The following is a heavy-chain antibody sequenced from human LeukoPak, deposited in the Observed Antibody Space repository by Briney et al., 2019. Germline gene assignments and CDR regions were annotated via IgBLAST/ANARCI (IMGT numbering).Heavy chain of an antibody. Sequence: ASVKVSCKVSGYTLTELSMHWVRQAPGKGLEWMGIINPSGGSTSYAQKFQGRVTMTRDTSTSTVYMELSSLRSEDTAVYYCARGGYTSGWYGPYFDYWGQGTLVTVSS. CDR3: ARGGYTSGWYGPYFDY. V-gene: IGHV1-46*01. CDR1: GYTLTELS. J-gene: IGHJ4*02. CDR2: INPSGGST. D-gene: IGHD6-19*01.